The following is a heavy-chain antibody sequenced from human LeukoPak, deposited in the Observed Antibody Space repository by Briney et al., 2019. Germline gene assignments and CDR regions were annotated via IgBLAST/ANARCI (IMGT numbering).Heavy chain of an antibody. D-gene: IGHD3-10*01. CDR3: ARAGGSYGSGSYFKG. J-gene: IGHJ4*02. V-gene: IGHV3-21*01. CDR1: GFTFSSYS. CDR2: ISSSSSYI. Sequence: GGSLRLSCAASGFTFSSYSMNWVREAQGKGLEWVSSISSSSSYIYYADSVKGRFTISRDNAKNSLYLQMNSLRAEDTAVYYCARAGGSYGSGSYFKGWGQGTLVTVSS.